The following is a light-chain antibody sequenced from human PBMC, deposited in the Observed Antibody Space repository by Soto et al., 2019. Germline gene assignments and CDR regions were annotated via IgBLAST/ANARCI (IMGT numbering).Light chain of an antibody. Sequence: EIVMTQSPATLSVSPGGRATLSCRASQSVTSNLAWYEQRPGQAPRLLIYDTSTRATGIPARISGSGSGTEFTLTISSLQSEDFAVYYCQQYNKWPLTFGGGTRVEIK. J-gene: IGKJ4*01. CDR3: QQYNKWPLT. V-gene: IGKV3-15*01. CDR1: QSVTSN. CDR2: DTS.